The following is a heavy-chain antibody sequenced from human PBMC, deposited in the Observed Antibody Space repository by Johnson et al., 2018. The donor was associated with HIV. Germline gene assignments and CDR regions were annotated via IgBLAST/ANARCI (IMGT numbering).Heavy chain of an antibody. V-gene: IGHV3-15*01. Sequence: EVQLVESGGGVQRPGGSLRLSCAASGFTFSNAWMSWVRQAPGKGLEWVGRLKSKTDGGTTDYAAPVKGSFTLSRDNAKNTLYLQMNSLRAEDTAVYYCAKDLSSSLGPGAFEIWGQGTMVTVSS. CDR3: AKDLSSSLGPGAFEI. CDR2: LKSKTDGGTT. D-gene: IGHD6-13*01. CDR1: GFTFSNAW. J-gene: IGHJ3*02.